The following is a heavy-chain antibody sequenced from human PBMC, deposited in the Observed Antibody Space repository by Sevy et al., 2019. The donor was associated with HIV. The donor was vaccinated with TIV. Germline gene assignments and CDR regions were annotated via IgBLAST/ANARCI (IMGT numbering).Heavy chain of an antibody. Sequence: SETLSLTCSVSGGSISSYFWSWIRQPPGKGLEWIGHIYYTGNTDYSPSLKSRVTRSLDTSKNHFSLRLTSVTAADTAVYYCARDLAARPRVLDYWDQGTLVTVSS. J-gene: IGHJ4*02. CDR1: GGSISSYF. CDR3: ARDLAARPRVLDY. CDR2: IYYTGNT. D-gene: IGHD6-6*01. V-gene: IGHV4-59*01.